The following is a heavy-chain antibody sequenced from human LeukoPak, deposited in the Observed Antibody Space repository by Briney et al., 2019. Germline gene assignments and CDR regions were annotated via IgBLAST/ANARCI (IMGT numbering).Heavy chain of an antibody. D-gene: IGHD1-7*01. J-gene: IGHJ4*02. Sequence: SQTLSLTCTVSGGSISSGSYYWSWIRQPAGKGLEWIGRIYTSGSTNYNPSLKSRVTISVDTSKNQVSLKLSSVTAADTAVYYCARFNWNYVFDYWGQGTLVTVSS. CDR3: ARFNWNYVFDY. CDR1: GGSISSGSYY. V-gene: IGHV4-61*02. CDR2: IYTSGST.